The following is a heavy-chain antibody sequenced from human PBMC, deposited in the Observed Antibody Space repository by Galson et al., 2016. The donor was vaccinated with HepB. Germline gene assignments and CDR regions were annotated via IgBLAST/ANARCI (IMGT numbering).Heavy chain of an antibody. CDR3: ARDGVADYYGMDV. CDR1: GGTFSSYA. J-gene: IGHJ6*02. D-gene: IGHD2-15*01. Sequence: QSGAEVTKPGESLKISCKASGGTFSSYAISWVRQAPGQGLEWMGGIIPIFGTANYAQKFQGRVTITAGEYTSTTYMELSSLRSEDTAVYYCARDGVADYYGMDVWGQGTTVTVSS. CDR2: IIPIFGTA. V-gene: IGHV1-69*01.